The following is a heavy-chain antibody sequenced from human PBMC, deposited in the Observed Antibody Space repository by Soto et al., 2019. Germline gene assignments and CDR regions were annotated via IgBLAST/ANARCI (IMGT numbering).Heavy chain of an antibody. CDR3: ARDHRWGYEYGDYGDS. CDR2: MHRNGNST. CDR1: GFSLDEYG. J-gene: IGHJ5*01. V-gene: IGHV3-20*04. Sequence: EVQLVESGGGVVRPGGSLRLACVVSGFSLDEYGMSWVRQAPGKGPEWVSGMHRNGNSTGYADSVKGRFTISRDDGKNSLYLAMKRLRGEDTAFYYCARDHRWGYEYGDYGDSWGHGTLVTVSS. D-gene: IGHD4-17*01.